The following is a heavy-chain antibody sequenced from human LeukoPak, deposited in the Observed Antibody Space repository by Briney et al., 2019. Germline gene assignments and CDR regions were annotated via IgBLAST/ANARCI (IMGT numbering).Heavy chain of an antibody. Sequence: SETLSLTCTVSGGSISSSSYYWGWIRQPPGKGLEWIGSIYYSGSTNYNPSLKSRVTISVDTSKNQFSLKLSSVTAADTAVYYCARDRDSGSYYAFDIWGQGTMVTVSS. CDR3: ARDRDSGSYYAFDI. CDR2: IYYSGST. V-gene: IGHV4-39*07. CDR1: GGSISSSSYY. J-gene: IGHJ3*02. D-gene: IGHD1-26*01.